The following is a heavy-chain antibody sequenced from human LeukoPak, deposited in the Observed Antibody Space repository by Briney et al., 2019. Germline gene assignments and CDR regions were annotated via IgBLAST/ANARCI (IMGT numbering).Heavy chain of an antibody. CDR1: GFTFSSYG. CDR2: IWYDGSNK. Sequence: GGSLRLSCAASGFTFSSYGMHWVRQAPGKGLEWAAVIWYDGSNKYYADSVKGRFTISRDNSKNTLYLQMNSLRAEDTAVYYCAKTHYYGSGSPISLDYWGQGTLVTVSS. J-gene: IGHJ4*02. CDR3: AKTHYYGSGSPISLDY. V-gene: IGHV3-33*06. D-gene: IGHD3-10*01.